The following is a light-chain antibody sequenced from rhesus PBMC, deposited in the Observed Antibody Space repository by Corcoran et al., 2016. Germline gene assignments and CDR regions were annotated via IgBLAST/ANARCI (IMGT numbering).Light chain of an antibody. J-gene: IGKJ3*01. Sequence: DIQMTQSPSSLSASIGDSVTITCRASQSVSRSLAWYQQKPGKAPKLLIYIVSSLQSGVPSRFGGSKSGTDFTLTISSLQPEDIGSYYCQQYYSDPFTFVPGTKLDI. CDR3: QQYYSDPFT. CDR1: QSVSRS. V-gene: IGKV1-46*01. CDR2: IVS.